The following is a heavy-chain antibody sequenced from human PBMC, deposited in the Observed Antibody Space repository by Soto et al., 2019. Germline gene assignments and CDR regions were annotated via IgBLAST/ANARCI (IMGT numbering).Heavy chain of an antibody. CDR1: GYTFTSYA. CDR2: INAGNGNT. D-gene: IGHD3-22*01. J-gene: IGHJ4*02. CDR3: AREGNYYDSSGYYGYYFDY. Sequence: GASVKVSCKASGYTFTSYAMHWVRQAPGQRLEWMGWINAGNGNTKYSQKFQGRVTITRDTSASTAYMELSSLRSEDTAVYYCAREGNYYDSSGYYGYYFDYWGQGTLVTVSS. V-gene: IGHV1-3*01.